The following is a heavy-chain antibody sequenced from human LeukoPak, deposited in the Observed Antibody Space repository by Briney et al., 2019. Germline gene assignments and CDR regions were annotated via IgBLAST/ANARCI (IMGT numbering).Heavy chain of an antibody. CDR2: ISSSSSTI. CDR1: GFTFSSYT. J-gene: IGHJ4*02. CDR3: ARDYHDSSGYHPDY. Sequence: TGGSLRLSCAASGFTFSSYTMNWVRQAPGKGLEWVSYISSSSSTIYYADSVKGRFTISRDNAKNSLYLQMNSLRAEDTAVYYCARDYHDSSGYHPDYWGQGTLVTVSS. D-gene: IGHD3-22*01. V-gene: IGHV3-48*01.